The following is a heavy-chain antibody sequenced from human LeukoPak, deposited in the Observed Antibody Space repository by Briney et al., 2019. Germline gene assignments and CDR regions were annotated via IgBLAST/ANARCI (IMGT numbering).Heavy chain of an antibody. J-gene: IGHJ5*02. CDR1: GITVSGNY. CDR2: IYSGGNT. V-gene: IGHV3-66*04. Sequence: GGSLILSCAASGITVSGNYMAWVRQAPGKGLEWASVIYSGGNTYHADSVEGRFSISRDNSKNTVYLQMNGLRVEDTAVYYCARLVTGTTVINSGWFDPWGRGTLVTVSS. CDR3: ARLVTGTTVINSGWFDP. D-gene: IGHD4-23*01.